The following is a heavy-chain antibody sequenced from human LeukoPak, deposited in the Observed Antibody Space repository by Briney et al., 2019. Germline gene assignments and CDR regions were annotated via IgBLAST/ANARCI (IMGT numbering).Heavy chain of an antibody. Sequence: PGGSLRLSCAASGFTVSSNYMNWVRQAPGKGLEWVSVIYSGGETYYADSVKGRFTISRDNSKNTLYLQMNSLRAEDTAVYYCAKERSPPLGTTDYWGQGTLVTVSS. CDR3: AKERSPPLGTTDY. V-gene: IGHV3-66*01. J-gene: IGHJ4*02. CDR2: IYSGGET. CDR1: GFTVSSNY. D-gene: IGHD1-1*01.